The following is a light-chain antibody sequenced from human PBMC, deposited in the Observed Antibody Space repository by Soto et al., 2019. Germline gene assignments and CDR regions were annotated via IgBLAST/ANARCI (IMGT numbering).Light chain of an antibody. J-gene: IGLJ2*01. CDR2: DVT. V-gene: IGLV2-8*01. CDR3: SSYAGSSVPVA. Sequence: QSVLTQPASVSGSPGQSITISCTGTSSDVGGYNYVSWYQQHPGKAPKLMIYDVTKRPSGVPDRFSGSKSGNTASLTVSGLQADDEADYYCSSYAGSSVPVAFGGGTKVTVL. CDR1: SSDVGGYNY.